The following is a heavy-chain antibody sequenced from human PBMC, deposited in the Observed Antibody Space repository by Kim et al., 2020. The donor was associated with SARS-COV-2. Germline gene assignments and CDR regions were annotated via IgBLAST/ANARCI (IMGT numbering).Heavy chain of an antibody. D-gene: IGHD2-15*01. J-gene: IGHJ4*02. V-gene: IGHV4-59*01. CDR1: GGSISSYY. CDR3: SCERPGRNYFDY. Sequence: SETLSLTCTVSGGSISSYYWSWIRQPPGKGLEWIGYIYYSGSTNYNPSLKSRVTISVDTSKNQFSLKLSSVTAADTAVDYCSCERPGRNYFDYWGQGTLV. CDR2: IYYSGST.